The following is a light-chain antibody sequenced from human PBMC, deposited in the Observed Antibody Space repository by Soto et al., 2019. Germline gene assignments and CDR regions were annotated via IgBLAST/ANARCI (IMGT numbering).Light chain of an antibody. CDR2: GNS. CDR1: SSNIGAGYD. J-gene: IGLJ2*01. V-gene: IGLV1-40*01. Sequence: SVLTQAPSLSVAPGQRVTISCTGSSSNIGAGYDVHWYQQLPGTAPKLLIYGNSNRPSGVPDRFSGSKSGTSASLAIPGLQAEDEADYFCQSYDSSLSGSTVVFGGGTPVTVL. CDR3: QSYDSSLSGSTVV.